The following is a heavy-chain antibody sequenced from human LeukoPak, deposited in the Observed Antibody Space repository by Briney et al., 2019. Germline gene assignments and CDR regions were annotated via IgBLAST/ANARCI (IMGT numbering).Heavy chain of an antibody. J-gene: IGHJ3*02. V-gene: IGHV3-7*01. Sequence: PGGSLRLSCAASGFTFSSYWMSWVRQAPGKGLEWVANIKQDGSEKYYVDSVEGRFTISRDNAKNSLYLQMNSLRAEDTAVYYCARVNGDFWSGYRENDAFDIWGQGTMVTVSS. D-gene: IGHD3-3*01. CDR2: IKQDGSEK. CDR3: ARVNGDFWSGYRENDAFDI. CDR1: GFTFSSYW.